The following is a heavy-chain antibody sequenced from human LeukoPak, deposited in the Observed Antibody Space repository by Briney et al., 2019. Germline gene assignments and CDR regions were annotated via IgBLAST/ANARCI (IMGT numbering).Heavy chain of an antibody. CDR3: ARGREEYSSSPFGH. D-gene: IGHD6-6*01. CDR1: GFTFSSYS. J-gene: IGHJ5*02. CDR2: ISSSSSYI. V-gene: IGHV3-21*01. Sequence: AGGSLRLSCAASGFTFSSYSMNWVRQAPGKGLEWVSSISSSSSYIYYADSVKGRFTISRDNAKNSLYLQMNSLRAEDTAVYYCARGREEYSSSPFGHWGQGTLVTVSS.